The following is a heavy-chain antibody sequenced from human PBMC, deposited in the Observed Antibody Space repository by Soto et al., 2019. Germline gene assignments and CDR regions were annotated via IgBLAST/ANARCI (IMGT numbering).Heavy chain of an antibody. CDR1: GGSISSSSYS. D-gene: IGHD5-12*01. CDR3: VVVIGVATINSGFWDY. CDR2: IYYSGST. Sequence: ASETLSLTCTVFGGSISSSSYSWGWIRQPPGKGLEWIGSIYYSGSTYYNPSIKSRVTISVDTSKIQFSQKLSYVTAADTAVFYCVVVIGVATINSGFWDYWGQGTLVTVSS. V-gene: IGHV4-39*01. J-gene: IGHJ4*02.